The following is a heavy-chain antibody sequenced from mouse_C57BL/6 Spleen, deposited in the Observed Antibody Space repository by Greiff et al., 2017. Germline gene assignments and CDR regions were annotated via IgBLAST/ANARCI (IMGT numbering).Heavy chain of an antibody. V-gene: IGHV1-85*01. CDR1: GYTFTSYD. CDR2: IYPRDGST. J-gene: IGHJ1*03. Sequence: QVHVKQSGPELVKPGASVKLSCKASGYTFTSYDINWVKQRPGQGLEWIGWIYPRDGSTKYTEKFKGKATLTVDTSSSTAYMELHSLTSEDAAVYFCARGNWYFDVWGTGPTVTVSS. CDR3: ARGNWYFDV.